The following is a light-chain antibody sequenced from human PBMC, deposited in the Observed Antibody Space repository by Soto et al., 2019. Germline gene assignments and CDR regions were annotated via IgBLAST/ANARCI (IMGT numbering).Light chain of an antibody. CDR2: GAS. Sequence: VLTQSPGTLSLSPGERATLSCRASQSVRANFLAWYQQKPGQAPRLLIYGASSRATGVPDRFSGSGSGTDFTLIISRLEPEDSAMYYCQQYAGTPRTFGPGTKVDSK. J-gene: IGKJ3*01. CDR1: QSVRANF. CDR3: QQYAGTPRT. V-gene: IGKV3-20*01.